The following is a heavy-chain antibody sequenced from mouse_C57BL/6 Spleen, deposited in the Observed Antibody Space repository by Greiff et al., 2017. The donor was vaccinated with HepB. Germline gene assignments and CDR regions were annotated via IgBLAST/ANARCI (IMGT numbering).Heavy chain of an antibody. Sequence: QVQLQQPGAELVMPGASVKLSCKASGYTFTSYWMHWVKQRPGQGLEWIGEIDPSDSYTNYNQKFKSKSTLTVDKSSSTAYMQLSSLTSEDSAVYYCARAAQASHFDYWGQGTTLTVSS. CDR1: GYTFTSYW. J-gene: IGHJ2*01. CDR2: IDPSDSYT. CDR3: ARAAQASHFDY. V-gene: IGHV1-69*01. D-gene: IGHD3-2*02.